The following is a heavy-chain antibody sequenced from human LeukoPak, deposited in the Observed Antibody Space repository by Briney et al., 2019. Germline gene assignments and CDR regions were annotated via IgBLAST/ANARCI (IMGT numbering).Heavy chain of an antibody. V-gene: IGHV4-61*02. CDR1: GGSISSGSYY. CDR2: IYTSGST. Sequence: NPSETLSLTCTVSGGSISSGSYYWSWIRQPAGKGLEWIGRIYTSGSTNYNPSLKSRVTISVDTSKNQFSLKLSSVTAADTAVYYCAREAAAGYYYYYYYMDVWGKGTTVTISS. J-gene: IGHJ6*03. CDR3: AREAAAGYYYYYYYMDV. D-gene: IGHD6-13*01.